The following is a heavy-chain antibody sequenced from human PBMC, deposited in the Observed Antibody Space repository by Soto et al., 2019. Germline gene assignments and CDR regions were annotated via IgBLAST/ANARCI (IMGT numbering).Heavy chain of an antibody. V-gene: IGHV4-59*01. Sequence: MSLTCTVSGGSISSYYWSLVRQPPGKGLEWIGYIYYSGSTNYNPSLKSRVTISVDTSKNQFSLKLSSVTAADTAVYYCARAGSWDFWSGYEYGMDVWGQGTTVTVSS. CDR1: GGSISSYY. J-gene: IGHJ6*02. CDR3: ARAGSWDFWSGYEYGMDV. CDR2: IYYSGST. D-gene: IGHD3-3*01.